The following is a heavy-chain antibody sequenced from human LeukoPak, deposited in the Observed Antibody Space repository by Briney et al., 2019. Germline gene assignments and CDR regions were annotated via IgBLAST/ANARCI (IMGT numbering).Heavy chain of an antibody. D-gene: IGHD3-10*01. CDR2: IYHSGST. J-gene: IGHJ4*01. CDR3: AGDFGSGSYRFDY. Sequence: PSETLSLTCAVSGASISSGDYSWSWIRHPPGKGLEWIGYIYHSGSTTYNPSLKSRITISLDRSNNQFSLKLNSVTAADTAVYYCAGDFGSGSYRFDYWSQGILVTVSS. CDR1: GASISSGDYS. V-gene: IGHV4-30-2*01.